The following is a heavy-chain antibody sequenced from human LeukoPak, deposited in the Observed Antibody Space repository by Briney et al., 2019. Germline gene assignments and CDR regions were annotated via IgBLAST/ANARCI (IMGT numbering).Heavy chain of an antibody. V-gene: IGHV4-39*07. CDR2: IYYSGST. Sequence: PSETLSLTCTVSGGSISSSSYYWGWIRQPPGKGLEWIGSIYYSGSTYYNPSLKSRVTISVDTSKNQFSLKLSSVTAADTAVYYCARETYYYDSSGYHRYYFDYWGQGTLVTVSS. CDR1: GGSISSSSYY. J-gene: IGHJ4*02. CDR3: ARETYYYDSSGYHRYYFDY. D-gene: IGHD3-22*01.